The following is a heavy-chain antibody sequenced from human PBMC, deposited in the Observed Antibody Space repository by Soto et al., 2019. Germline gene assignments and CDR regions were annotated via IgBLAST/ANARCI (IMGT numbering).Heavy chain of an antibody. J-gene: IGHJ6*02. CDR2: IYYSGST. V-gene: IGHV4-39*01. Sequence: QLQLQESGPGLVKPSETLSLTCTVSGGSISSSSYYWGWIRQPPGKGLEWIGSIYYSGSTYYNPSLKSRVTIYVDTSKSQFSLKLSSVTAADTAVYYCTCIFSGGYGYGFYYYGMDVWGQGTTVTVSS. CDR1: GGSISSSSYY. CDR3: TCIFSGGYGYGFYYYGMDV. D-gene: IGHD5-18*01.